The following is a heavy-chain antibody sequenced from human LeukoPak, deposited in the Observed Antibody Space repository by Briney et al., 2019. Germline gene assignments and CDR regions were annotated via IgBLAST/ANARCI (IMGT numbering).Heavy chain of an antibody. D-gene: IGHD3-22*01. Sequence: SETLSLTCTVSGGSINNYYWSWIRQPPGKGLEWIGFIYSSGSTNYNPSLKSRVTISVDTSKNQFSLKLSSVTAADTAVYYCARQGRPSYYYDSSGYFALWGQGTLVTVSS. CDR3: ARQGRPSYYYDSSGYFAL. V-gene: IGHV4-59*08. CDR1: GGSINNYY. CDR2: IYSSGST. J-gene: IGHJ4*02.